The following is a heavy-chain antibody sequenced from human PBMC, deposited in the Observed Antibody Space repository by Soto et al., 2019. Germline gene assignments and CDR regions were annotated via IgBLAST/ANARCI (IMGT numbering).Heavy chain of an antibody. CDR1: GGSFSGYY. CDR2: INHSGST. J-gene: IGHJ6*02. Sequence: SETLSLTCAVYGGSFSGYYWSWIRQPPGKGLEWIGEINHSGSTNYNPSLKSRVTISVDTSKNQFSLKLSSVTAADTAVYYCARGGPAARKGDYYGMDVWGQGTTVTVSS. V-gene: IGHV4-34*01. D-gene: IGHD2-2*01. CDR3: ARGGPAARKGDYYGMDV.